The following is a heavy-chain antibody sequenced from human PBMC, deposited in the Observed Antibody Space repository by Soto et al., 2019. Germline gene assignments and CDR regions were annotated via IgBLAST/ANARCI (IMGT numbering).Heavy chain of an antibody. CDR1: GFTFSSYA. Sequence: QVQLVESGGGVVQPGRSLRLSCAASGFTFSSYAIHWVRHAPGKGLEWVAVISYDGSNKYYAYSVKGRFTISRDNSKNTLYLQMNSLRAEDTAVYYCARHARYCSGGSGYQLGIDYWGQGPLVTVSS. V-gene: IGHV3-30-3*01. CDR2: ISYDGSNK. J-gene: IGHJ4*02. D-gene: IGHD2-15*01. CDR3: ARHARYCSGGSGYQLGIDY.